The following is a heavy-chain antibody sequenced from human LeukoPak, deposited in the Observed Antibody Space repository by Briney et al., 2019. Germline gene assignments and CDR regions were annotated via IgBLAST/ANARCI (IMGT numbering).Heavy chain of an antibody. CDR2: FDPEDGET. CDR1: GYTLTELS. CDR3: AKGKQVHYYYYYMDV. Sequence: ASVKVSCKVSGYTLTELSMHWVRQAPGKGLEWMGGFDPEDGETIYAQKFQGRVTMTRDTSISTAYMELSRLRSDDTAVYYCAKGKQVHYYYYYMDVWGKGTTVTVSS. D-gene: IGHD6-13*01. J-gene: IGHJ6*03. V-gene: IGHV1-24*01.